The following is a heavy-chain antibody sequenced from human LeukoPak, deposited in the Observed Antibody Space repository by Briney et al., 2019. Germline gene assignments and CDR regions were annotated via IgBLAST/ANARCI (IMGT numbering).Heavy chain of an antibody. CDR1: GGSISSYY. V-gene: IGHV4-59*01. J-gene: IGHJ4*02. CDR2: IYSSGST. CDR3: AGDEGSGYFDY. D-gene: IGHD3-22*01. Sequence: SETLSLTCNASGGSISSYYWSWIRQPPGQGLEWIGYIYSSGSTNYNPSHKSRVTISIDTSNKNSSLMQSSVTTADTSAFFCAGDEGSGYFDYWGQGTLVTVSS.